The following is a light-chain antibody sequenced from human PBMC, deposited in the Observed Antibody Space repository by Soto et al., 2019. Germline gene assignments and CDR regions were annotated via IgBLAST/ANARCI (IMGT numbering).Light chain of an antibody. CDR1: QSFSSY. J-gene: IGKJ5*01. CDR2: DAS. CDR3: QQRSNWPPVIT. V-gene: IGKV3-11*01. Sequence: EIVLTQSPATLSLSPGERATLSCRASQSFSSYLAWYQQKPGQAPRLLIYDASKRATGNPARFSGRGSGTDFTLTISSLEPEDFAVYYCQQRSNWPPVITFGQGTRLEIK.